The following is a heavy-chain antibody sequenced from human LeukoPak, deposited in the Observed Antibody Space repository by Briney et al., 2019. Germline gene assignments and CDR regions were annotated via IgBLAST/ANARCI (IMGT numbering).Heavy chain of an antibody. CDR2: IKQDGSDK. CDR1: GSTFSTYW. D-gene: IGHD6-19*01. J-gene: IGHJ4*02. CDR3: ARSTAISSGWYR. Sequence: GGSLRLSCAASGSTFSTYWMSWVRQVPGKGLEWVATIKQDGSDKYYVDSVKGRFTISRDNAKNSLYLQMNSLRAEDTAVYFCARSTAISSGWYRWGQGTLVSVSS. V-gene: IGHV3-7*01.